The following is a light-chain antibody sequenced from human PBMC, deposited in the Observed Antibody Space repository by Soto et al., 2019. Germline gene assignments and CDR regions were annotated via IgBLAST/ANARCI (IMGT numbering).Light chain of an antibody. V-gene: IGKV1-39*01. CDR1: QSISSN. Sequence: DIQMTQSPSSLSASVGDRVTVTCRASQSISSNLSWYQQKPGKAPKLLIYVASSLQSGVPPRFSGSGSGTDFTLTISSLQPEDFATYYFLQTYSTWTFGQGTKVEIK. CDR3: LQTYSTWT. CDR2: VAS. J-gene: IGKJ1*01.